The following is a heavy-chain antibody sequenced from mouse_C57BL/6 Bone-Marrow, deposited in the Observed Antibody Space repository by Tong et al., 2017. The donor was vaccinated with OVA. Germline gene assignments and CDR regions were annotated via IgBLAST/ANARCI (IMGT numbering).Heavy chain of an antibody. Sequence: EVQLQESGGGLVQPGESLKLSCESNEYEFPSHDMSWVRQTPEKRLEWVATISDGGSYTYYPDNVKGRFTISRDNAKNNLYLQMSHLKSEDTALYYCARHCRLTPYYYAMDYWGQGTSVTVSS. D-gene: IGHD1-3*01. V-gene: IGHV5-4*01. J-gene: IGHJ4*01. CDR2: ISDGGSYT. CDR1: EYEFPSHD. CDR3: ARHCRLTPYYYAMDY.